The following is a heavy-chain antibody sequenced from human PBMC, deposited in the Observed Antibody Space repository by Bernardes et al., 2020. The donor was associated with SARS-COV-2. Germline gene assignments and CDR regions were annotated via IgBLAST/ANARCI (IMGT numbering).Heavy chain of an antibody. CDR1: GYSFISYY. D-gene: IGHD4-17*01. CDR2: IYPSDSDT. CDR3: ASEQGDTDYDN. J-gene: IGHJ4*02. Sequence: GDSLKISCQGSGYSFISYYIAWVLQMPGKGLELMGIIYPSDSDTTYSPSFQGQVTISRDNAKNSLYLQMDSLRDEDTAVYYCASEQGDTDYDNWGQGTQVTVSS. V-gene: IGHV5-51*01.